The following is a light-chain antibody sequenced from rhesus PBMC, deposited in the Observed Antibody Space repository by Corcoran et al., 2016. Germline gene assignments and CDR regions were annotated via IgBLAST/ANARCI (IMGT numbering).Light chain of an antibody. CDR2: KES. V-gene: IGKV1-74*01. CDR1: ESVNNY. J-gene: IGKJ4*01. CDR3: QHGYGAPLT. Sequence: DIQMTQSPSSLSASIGDRVTITCRASESVNNYLNWYQQKPGKAPKLLIYKESTLQRGVPSRFSGSGSGTEYTFNISSLQPEDVASYYCQHGYGAPLTFGGGTKVEIK.